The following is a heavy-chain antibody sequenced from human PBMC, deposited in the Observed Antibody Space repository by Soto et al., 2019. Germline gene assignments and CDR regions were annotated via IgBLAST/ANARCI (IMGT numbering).Heavy chain of an antibody. V-gene: IGHV1-3*05. CDR1: GYTFTNYA. CDR3: ARVSGYYLPDY. J-gene: IGHJ4*02. Sequence: QVQLVQSGAEEKKPGASVKVSCKASGYTFTNYAMHWVRQAPGQRLEWMGWINAGNGNTKYSQRFQGRVTITRDTSESTAYMELSSLRLEDTAVYYCARVSGYYLPDYWGQGTLVTVSS. D-gene: IGHD5-12*01. CDR2: INAGNGNT.